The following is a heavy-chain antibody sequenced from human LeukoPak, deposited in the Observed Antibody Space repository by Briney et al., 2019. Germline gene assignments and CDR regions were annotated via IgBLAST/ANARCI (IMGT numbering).Heavy chain of an antibody. J-gene: IGHJ4*02. CDR2: TSYDGSNK. CDR3: AKELTGGYSYGSSDY. V-gene: IGHV3-30*18. CDR1: GFTVSSYG. D-gene: IGHD5-18*01. Sequence: GGSLRLSCAASGFTVSSYGMHWVRQAPGKGLEWVAVTSYDGSNKYYADSVKGRFTISRDNSKNTLYLQMNSLRAEDTAIYYCAKELTGGYSYGSSDYWGQGTLVTVSS.